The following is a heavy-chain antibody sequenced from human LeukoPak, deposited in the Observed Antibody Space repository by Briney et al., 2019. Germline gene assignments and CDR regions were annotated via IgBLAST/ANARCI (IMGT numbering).Heavy chain of an antibody. J-gene: IGHJ4*02. Sequence: SETLSLTCAVSGGSISSGGYSWSWIRQPPGKGLEWIGYIHHSGSTYYNPPLKSRVTISVDRSKNQFSLKLSSVTAADTAVYYCASRRSDEYYFDYWGQGTLVTVSS. D-gene: IGHD3-16*01. CDR1: GGSISSGGYS. CDR2: IHHSGST. CDR3: ASRRSDEYYFDY. V-gene: IGHV4-30-2*01.